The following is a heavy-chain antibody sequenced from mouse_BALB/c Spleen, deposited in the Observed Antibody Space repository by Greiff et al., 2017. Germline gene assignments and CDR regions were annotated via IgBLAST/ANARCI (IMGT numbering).Heavy chain of an antibody. V-gene: IGHV6-6*02. Sequence: EVHLVESGGGLVQPGGSMKLSCVASGFTFSNYWMNWVRQSPEKGLEWVAEIRLKSNNYATHYAESVKGRFTISRDDSKSSVYLQMNNLRAEDTGIYYCTALDYWGQGTTLTVSS. J-gene: IGHJ2*01. CDR1: GFTFSNYW. CDR3: TALDY. CDR2: IRLKSNNYAT.